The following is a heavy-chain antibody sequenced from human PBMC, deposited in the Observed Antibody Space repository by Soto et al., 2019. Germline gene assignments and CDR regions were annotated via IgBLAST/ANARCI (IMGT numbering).Heavy chain of an antibody. CDR3: ARTSVIARNWFDP. Sequence: SETLSLTYTVSGASVSSGDYSWSWIRQPPGKGLDWIGYIYYTGSTKYNPSLKSRVTMSVDTSRNQFSLKLNSVTAADTAVYYCARTSVIARNWFDPWGQGTLVTVSS. J-gene: IGHJ5*02. CDR2: IYYTGST. D-gene: IGHD2-21*01. V-gene: IGHV4-61*08. CDR1: GASVSSGDYS.